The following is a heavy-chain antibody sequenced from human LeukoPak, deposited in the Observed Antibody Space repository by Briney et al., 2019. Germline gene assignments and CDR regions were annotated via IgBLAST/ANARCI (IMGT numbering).Heavy chain of an antibody. D-gene: IGHD4-23*01. J-gene: IGHJ4*02. V-gene: IGHV4-30-2*03. CDR2: IYFGETT. CDR1: GGSVSRAGYY. Sequence: SSETLSLTCTVSGGSVSRAGYYWSWIRQPPGKGLEWIGYIYFGETTAYNPSLKSRVTISVDTSKNQFSLKLSSVTAADTAVYYCARPLMTTVVTPFDYWGQGTLVTVSS. CDR3: ARPLMTTVVTPFDY.